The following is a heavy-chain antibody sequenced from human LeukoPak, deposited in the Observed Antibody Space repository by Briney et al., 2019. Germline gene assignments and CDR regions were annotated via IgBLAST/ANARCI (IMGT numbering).Heavy chain of an antibody. CDR3: AKDSFLEWFDSPNDY. D-gene: IGHD3-3*01. V-gene: IGHV3-23*01. Sequence: GGSLRLSCAASGFTFSSYAMSWVRQAPGKGLEWVSAISGSGGSTYYADSVKGRFTISRDNSKNMLYLQMNSLRAEDTAVYYCAKDSFLEWFDSPNDYWGQGTLVTVSS. J-gene: IGHJ4*02. CDR2: ISGSGGST. CDR1: GFTFSSYA.